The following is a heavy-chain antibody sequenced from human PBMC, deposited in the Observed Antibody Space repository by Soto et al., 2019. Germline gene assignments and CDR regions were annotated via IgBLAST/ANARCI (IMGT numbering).Heavy chain of an antibody. CDR2: IYYSGST. D-gene: IGHD4-17*01. CDR1: GGSISSGDYY. V-gene: IGHV4-30-4*01. CDR3: ARTNFMTTGGGADY. J-gene: IGHJ4*02. Sequence: QVQLQESDPGLVKPSQTLSLTCTVSGGSISSGDYYWSWIRQPPGKGLEWIGYIYYSGSTYYDPSLKSRVTISVDTSKNQFSLKLRSVTAAATAVYYCARTNFMTTGGGADYWGQGTLVTVSS.